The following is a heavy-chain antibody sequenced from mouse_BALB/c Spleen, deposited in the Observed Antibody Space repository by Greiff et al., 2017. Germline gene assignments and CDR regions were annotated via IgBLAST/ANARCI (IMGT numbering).Heavy chain of an antibody. Sequence: EVQRVESGPSLVKPSQTLSLTCSVTGDSITSGYWNWIRKFPGNKLEYMGYISYSGSTYYNPSLKSRISITRDTSKNQYYLQLNSVTTEDTATYYCARYRADYDGDFDYWGQGTTLTVSS. D-gene: IGHD2-4*01. CDR2: ISYSGST. CDR1: GDSITSGY. J-gene: IGHJ2*01. V-gene: IGHV3-8*02. CDR3: ARYRADYDGDFDY.